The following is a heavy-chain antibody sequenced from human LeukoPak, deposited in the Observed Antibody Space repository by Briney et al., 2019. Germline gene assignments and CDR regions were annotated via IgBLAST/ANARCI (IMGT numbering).Heavy chain of an antibody. Sequence: PGGSLRLSCAASGFTFSSYAMSWVRRAPGKGLEWVSTISGIGDSTYHADSVKGRFTISRDNSKNTLYLQMNSLRAEDTAVYYCAKGPNRIDYWGQGTLVTVSS. CDR1: GFTFSSYA. D-gene: IGHD2-8*01. CDR3: AKGPNRIDY. V-gene: IGHV3-23*01. CDR2: ISGIGDST. J-gene: IGHJ4*02.